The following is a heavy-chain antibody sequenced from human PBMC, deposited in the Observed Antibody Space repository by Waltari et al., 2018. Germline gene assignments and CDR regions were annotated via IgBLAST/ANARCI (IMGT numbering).Heavy chain of an antibody. CDR3: ARAGGYSYGGYYFDY. D-gene: IGHD5-18*01. Sequence: EVQLVESGGGLVKPGGSLRLSCAASGFTFSSYSMTWVRQAPGKGLEWVSSISSSSSYIYYADSVKGRFTIARDNAKNSLYLQMNSLRAEDTAVYYCARAGGYSYGGYYFDYWGQGTLVTVSS. J-gene: IGHJ4*02. CDR1: GFTFSSYS. V-gene: IGHV3-21*01. CDR2: ISSSSSYI.